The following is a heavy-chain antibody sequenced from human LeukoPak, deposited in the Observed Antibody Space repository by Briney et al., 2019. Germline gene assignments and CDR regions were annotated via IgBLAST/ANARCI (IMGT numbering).Heavy chain of an antibody. D-gene: IGHD5-18*01. V-gene: IGHV3-72*01. CDR1: GFTFSDHY. CDR2: TRNKANSYTT. CDR3: ARGYGYSYLT. J-gene: IGHJ5*02. Sequence: GGSLRLSCAASGFTFSDHYMDWVRQAPGKGLEWAGRTRNKANSYTTEYAASVKGRFTISRDDSKNSLYLQMNSLKTEDTAVYYCARGYGYSYLTWGQGTLVTVSS.